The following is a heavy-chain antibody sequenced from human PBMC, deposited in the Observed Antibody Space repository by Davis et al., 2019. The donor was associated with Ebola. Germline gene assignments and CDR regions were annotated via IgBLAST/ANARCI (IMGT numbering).Heavy chain of an antibody. CDR2: ISYSGST. D-gene: IGHD2-15*01. V-gene: IGHV4-59*12. CDR3: ARDPSTPDYYYGMDV. J-gene: IGHJ6*02. Sequence: PSETLSLTCIVSGGSINNYYWSWVRQPPGKGLEWIGYISYSGSTNYNPSLKSRVTISVDTSKNQFSLKLSSVTAADTAVYYCARDPSTPDYYYGMDVWGQGTTVTVSS. CDR1: GGSINNYY.